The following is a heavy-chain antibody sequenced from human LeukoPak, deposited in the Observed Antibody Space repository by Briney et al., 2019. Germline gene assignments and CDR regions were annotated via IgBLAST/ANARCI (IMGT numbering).Heavy chain of an antibody. Sequence: GGSLRLSCAASGFSLGSYGMHWVRQAPGKGPQWVAFTRYDRIDKYYADSVKGRFTISRDNSKNTLYLQMNSLRVEDTAVYYCAKDHCTSCSGDDHFDYWGQGTLVTVSS. V-gene: IGHV3-30*02. J-gene: IGHJ4*02. CDR1: GFSLGSYG. CDR2: TRYDRIDK. D-gene: IGHD2-2*01. CDR3: AKDHCTSCSGDDHFDY.